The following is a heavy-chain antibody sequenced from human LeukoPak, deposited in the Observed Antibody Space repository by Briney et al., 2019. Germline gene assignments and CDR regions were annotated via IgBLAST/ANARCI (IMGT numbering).Heavy chain of an antibody. CDR2: IYYSRST. V-gene: IGHV4-59*01. Sequence: PSETLSLTCTVSGGSISSYYWSWIRQPPGKGLEWIGYIYYSRSTNYNPSLKSRVTISVDTSKNQFSLKLSSVTAADTAVYYCAIGGYYDSSGYLGDYFDYWGQGTLVTVSS. D-gene: IGHD3-22*01. CDR1: GGSISSYY. CDR3: AIGGYYDSSGYLGDYFDY. J-gene: IGHJ4*02.